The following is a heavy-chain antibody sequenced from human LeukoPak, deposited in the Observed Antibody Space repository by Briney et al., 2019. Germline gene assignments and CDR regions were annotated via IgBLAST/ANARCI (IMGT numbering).Heavy chain of an antibody. CDR2: ISDRGGRT. D-gene: IGHD3-22*01. J-gene: IGHJ4*02. CDR3: AKRGLVIRVILVGFHKEAYYFDS. Sequence: HPGGSLRLSCAVSGITLSNYGMSWVRQAPGKGLEWVAGISDRGGRTNYADSVKGRFTISRDNPKNTLYLQMNSLRPEDTAVYFCAKRGLVIRVILVGFHKEAYYFDSWGQGVLVTVSS. CDR1: GITLSNYG. V-gene: IGHV3-23*01.